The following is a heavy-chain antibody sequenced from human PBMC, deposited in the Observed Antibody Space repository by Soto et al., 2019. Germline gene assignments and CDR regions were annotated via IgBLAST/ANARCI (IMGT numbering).Heavy chain of an antibody. CDR2: IYPGDSDT. V-gene: IGHV5-51*01. CDR3: ARHEGPDYYDTNAHPDY. CDR1: GYRFSSYW. D-gene: IGHD3-22*01. J-gene: IGHJ4*02. Sequence: GESLKISCKVFGYRFSSYWIGWVRQVPGKGLEWMGIIYPGDSDTRYSPSFQGLVTISADKSIFTAYLQWSSLKASDTAMYFCARHEGPDYYDTNAHPDYWGQGTLVTVSS.